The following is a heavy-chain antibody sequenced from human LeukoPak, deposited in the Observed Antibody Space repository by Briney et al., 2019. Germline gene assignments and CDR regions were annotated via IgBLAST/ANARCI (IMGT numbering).Heavy chain of an antibody. J-gene: IGHJ4*02. D-gene: IGHD1-26*01. CDR3: ARGGIIVGATVNGYYFDY. CDR2: INHSGST. V-gene: IGHV4-34*01. CDR1: GGSFSGYY. Sequence: SETLSLTCAVYGGSFSGYYWSWIRQPPGKGLEWIGEINHSGSTNYNPSLKSRVTISVDTSKNQFSLKLTSVTAADTAVYYCARGGIIVGATVNGYYFDYWGQGTLVTVSS.